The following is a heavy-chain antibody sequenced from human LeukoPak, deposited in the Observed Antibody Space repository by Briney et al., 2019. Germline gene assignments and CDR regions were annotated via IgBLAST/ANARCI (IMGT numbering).Heavy chain of an antibody. CDR2: INHSGST. CDR1: GGSFSSYY. V-gene: IGHV4-34*01. Sequence: SETLSLTCAVYGGSFSSYYWSWIRQPPGKGLEWIGEINHSGSTNYNPSLKSRVTISVDTSKNQFSLKLSSVTAADTAVYYCASCYDSSGPRGYDAFDIWGQGTMVTVSS. J-gene: IGHJ3*02. CDR3: ASCYDSSGPRGYDAFDI. D-gene: IGHD3-22*01.